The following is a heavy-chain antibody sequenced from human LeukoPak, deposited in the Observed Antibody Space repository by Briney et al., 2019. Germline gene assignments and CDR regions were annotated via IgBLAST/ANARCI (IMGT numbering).Heavy chain of an antibody. Sequence: GGSLRLSCAASGFSFITYAMSWVRQAPGKGLEWVSTISGGGDATYYADSVEGRFTISRDNSKNTLYLQMNSLRVEDTAVYYCARDSSMLRGPLVIYYFDFWGQGTLVTVSS. CDR2: ISGGGDAT. CDR1: GFSFITYA. D-gene: IGHD3-10*01. CDR3: ARDSSMLRGPLVIYYFDF. J-gene: IGHJ4*02. V-gene: IGHV3-23*01.